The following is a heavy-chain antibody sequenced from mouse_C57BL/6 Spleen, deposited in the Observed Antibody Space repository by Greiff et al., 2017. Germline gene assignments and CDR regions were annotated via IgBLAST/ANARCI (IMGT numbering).Heavy chain of an antibody. D-gene: IGHD1-1*01. J-gene: IGHJ1*03. V-gene: IGHV1-82*01. Sequence: QVQLQQSGPELVKPGASVKISCKASGYAFSSSWMHWVKQRPGKGLEWIGRIYPGDGDTNYTGKFKGKATLTADKSSNTAYLQLSSLPSEDSAFXCCASDYGSNWYFDVWGTGTTVTGSS. CDR2: IYPGDGDT. CDR3: ASDYGSNWYFDV. CDR1: GYAFSSSW.